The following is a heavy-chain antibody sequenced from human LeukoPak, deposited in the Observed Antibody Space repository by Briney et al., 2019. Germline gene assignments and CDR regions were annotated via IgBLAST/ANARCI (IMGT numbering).Heavy chain of an antibody. Sequence: SGTLSLTCAVSGGSITSVNLWAWVRQPPGKGLEWVGEMYLSRTTTCNPSLRGRATIPLDRSKNQVSLRLNSVTAADTALYYCAGLVGRYSNGMYYYFDYWGQGILVTVSS. CDR2: MYLSRTT. CDR3: AGLVGRYSNGMYYYFDY. CDR1: GGSITSVNL. V-gene: IGHV4-4*02. J-gene: IGHJ4*02. D-gene: IGHD1-26*01.